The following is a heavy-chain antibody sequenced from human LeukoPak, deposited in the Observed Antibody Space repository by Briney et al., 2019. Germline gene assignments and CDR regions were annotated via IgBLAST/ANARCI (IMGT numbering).Heavy chain of an antibody. CDR1: GFTFSSYS. J-gene: IGHJ6*03. Sequence: GGSLRLSCAASGFTFSSYSMNWVRQAPGKGLEWVSAISGSGGSTYYADSVKGRFTISRDNSKNTLYLQMNSLRAEDTAVYYCAKGRMPYYYYMDVWGKGTTVTVSS. D-gene: IGHD2-2*01. CDR3: AKGRMPYYYYMDV. V-gene: IGHV3-23*01. CDR2: ISGSGGST.